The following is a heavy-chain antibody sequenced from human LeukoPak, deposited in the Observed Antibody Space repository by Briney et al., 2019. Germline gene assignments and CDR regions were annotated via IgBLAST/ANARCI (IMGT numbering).Heavy chain of an antibody. D-gene: IGHD1-1*01. V-gene: IGHV4-59*01. CDR3: ARRGVKTTRFDY. Sequence: SETLSLSCTVSGGSINTYYWSWIRQPPGKGLEWIGYLYNSGTTNYNPSLKSRVSISEDTSKNQFSLKLNSVTAADTAVYYCARRGVKTTRFDYWGQGILVTVSS. J-gene: IGHJ4*02. CDR2: LYNSGTT. CDR1: GGSINTYY.